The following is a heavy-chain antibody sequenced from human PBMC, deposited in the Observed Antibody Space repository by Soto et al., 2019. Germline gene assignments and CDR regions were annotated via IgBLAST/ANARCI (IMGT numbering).Heavy chain of an antibody. D-gene: IGHD3-22*01. CDR2: IRSEAYGGAT. CDR3: YRYEENNFRNSDYSCDAFDI. V-gene: IGHV3-49*03. J-gene: IGHJ3*02. CDR1: GSTSAVQA. Sequence: SLTHSCLGFGSTSAVQALRWFRQGQKKGMGWVGSIRSEAYGGATQYAASVNGRFTISRDDSRSFANLKINSLKSEDTAVYYCYRYEENNFRNSDYSCDAFDISGQGT.